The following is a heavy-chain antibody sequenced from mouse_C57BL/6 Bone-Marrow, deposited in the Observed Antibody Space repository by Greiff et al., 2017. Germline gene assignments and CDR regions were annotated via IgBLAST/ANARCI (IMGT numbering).Heavy chain of an antibody. CDR2: IYPGDGDT. Sequence: VQLQQSGPELVKPGASVKISCKASGYAFSSSWMNWVKQRPGKGLEWIGRIYPGDGDTNYNGKFKGKSTLTADKSSSTAYMQLSSLTSEDSAVYFCAREGTTVVDFDYWGQGTTLTVSS. D-gene: IGHD1-1*01. CDR3: AREGTTVVDFDY. CDR1: GYAFSSSW. V-gene: IGHV1-82*01. J-gene: IGHJ2*01.